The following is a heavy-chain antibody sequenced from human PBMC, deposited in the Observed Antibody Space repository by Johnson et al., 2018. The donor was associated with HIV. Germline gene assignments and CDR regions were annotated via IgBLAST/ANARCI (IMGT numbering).Heavy chain of an antibody. J-gene: IGHJ3*02. CDR1: GFTFSSYA. CDR2: MSYDGNNK. D-gene: IGHD6-13*01. CDR3: ARGIAAAGSDAFDI. Sequence: QVRLVESGGGVVQPGKSLRLSCAASGFTFSSYAIHWVRQAPDKGLEWVAIMSYDGNNKYYADSVKDRFTISRDNSKNTLYLQMNSLRPEDTAVYYCARGIAAAGSDAFDIWGQGTMVTVTS. V-gene: IGHV3-30-3*01.